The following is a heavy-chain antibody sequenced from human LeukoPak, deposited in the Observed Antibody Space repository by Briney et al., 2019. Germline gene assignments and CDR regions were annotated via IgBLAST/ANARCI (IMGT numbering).Heavy chain of an antibody. CDR2: IYYSGST. CDR1: GGSINSHY. D-gene: IGHD6-25*01. CDR3: ARDGDSGGWFDS. Sequence: SETLSLTGTVSGGSINSHYWSWIRQPPGNGLECIVYIYYSGSTKYNPSLNSRATISLDTSKNQFFLKLTSVTAADTAVYYCARDGDSGGWFDSWGQGALVTVSS. J-gene: IGHJ5*01. V-gene: IGHV4-59*11.